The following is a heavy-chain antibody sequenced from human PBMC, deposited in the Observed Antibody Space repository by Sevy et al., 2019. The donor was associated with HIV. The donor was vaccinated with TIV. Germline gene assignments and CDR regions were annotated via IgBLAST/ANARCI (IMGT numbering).Heavy chain of an antibody. Sequence: GGSLRLSCAASGFTFHTYAVLWVRQAPGKGLEWLTLISYDGVNKYYADSVKGRFTISRHNSKNTLYLQMDSLRVEDTALYYCARVAVEYCTNDCYHRFDHWGQGTLVTVSS. CDR2: ISYDGVNK. V-gene: IGHV3-30-3*01. CDR1: GFTFHTYA. CDR3: ARVAVEYCTNDCYHRFDH. J-gene: IGHJ4*02. D-gene: IGHD2-8*01.